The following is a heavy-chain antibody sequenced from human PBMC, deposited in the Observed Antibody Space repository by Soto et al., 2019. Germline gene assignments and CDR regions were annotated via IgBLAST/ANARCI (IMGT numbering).Heavy chain of an antibody. D-gene: IGHD3-22*01. J-gene: IGHJ6*02. CDR2: IIPIFGTA. Sequence: QVQLVQSGAEVKKPGSSVKVSCKASGGTFSSYAISWVRQAPGQGLEWMGGIIPIFGTANYAQKFQGRVTITADESTSTAYMELSSLRSEDTAVYYCAREGEYYDSSGSPLGYYYGMDVWGQGTTVTVSS. V-gene: IGHV1-69*12. CDR1: GGTFSSYA. CDR3: AREGEYYDSSGSPLGYYYGMDV.